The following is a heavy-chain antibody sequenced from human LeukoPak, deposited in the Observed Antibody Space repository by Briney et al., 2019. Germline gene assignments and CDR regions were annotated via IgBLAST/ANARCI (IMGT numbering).Heavy chain of an antibody. CDR2: IYSGGST. V-gene: IGHV3-53*01. CDR3: ARDGGYGSYVSPSNWYFDL. J-gene: IGHJ2*01. Sequence: PGGSLRLSCATSGFTVSSKYMSWVRQAPGKGLEWVSVIYSGGSTYYADSVKGRFTISRDSSKNTLYLQMNSLRAEDTAVYYCARDGGYGSYVSPSNWYFDLWGRGTLVTVSS. D-gene: IGHD1-26*01. CDR1: GFTVSSKY.